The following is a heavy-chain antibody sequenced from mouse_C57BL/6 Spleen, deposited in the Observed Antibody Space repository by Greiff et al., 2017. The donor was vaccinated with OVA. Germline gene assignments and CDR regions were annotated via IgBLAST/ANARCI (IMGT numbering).Heavy chain of an antibody. D-gene: IGHD1-1*01. V-gene: IGHV1-53*01. Sequence: VQLQQPGTELVKPGASVKLSCKASGYTFTSYWMHWVKQRPGQGLEWIGNINPSNGGTNYNEKFKSKATLTVDKSSSTAYMQLSSLTSEDSAVYYCARGGDYYGSSPYYYAMDYWGQGTSVTVSS. CDR2: INPSNGGT. CDR1: GYTFTSYW. CDR3: ARGGDYYGSSPYYYAMDY. J-gene: IGHJ4*01.